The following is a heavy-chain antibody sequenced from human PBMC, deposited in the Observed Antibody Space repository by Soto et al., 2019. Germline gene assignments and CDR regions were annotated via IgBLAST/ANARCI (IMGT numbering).Heavy chain of an antibody. CDR2: IWYDGSNK. Sequence: GGSRLSCAASGFTFSSYGMHWVRQAPGKGLEWVAVIWYDGSNKYYADSVKGRFTISRDNSKNTLYLQMNSLRAEDTAVYYCARDTAWGSPVGAFDIWGQGTMVTVSS. J-gene: IGHJ3*02. D-gene: IGHD3-16*01. CDR1: GFTFSSYG. CDR3: ARDTAWGSPVGAFDI. V-gene: IGHV3-33*01.